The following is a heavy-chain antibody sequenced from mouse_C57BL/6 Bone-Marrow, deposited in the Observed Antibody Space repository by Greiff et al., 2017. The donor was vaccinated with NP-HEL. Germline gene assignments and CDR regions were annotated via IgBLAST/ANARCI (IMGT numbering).Heavy chain of an antibody. CDR1: GYTFTSYG. V-gene: IGHV1-81*01. J-gene: IGHJ3*01. CDR2: IYPRSGNT. D-gene: IGHD2-12*01. CDR3: AREDYSPWFAY. Sequence: QVQLQHSGAELARPGASVKLSCKASGYTFTSYGISWVKQRTGQGLEWIGEIYPRSGNTYYNEKFKGKATLTADKSSSTAYMELRSLTSEDSAVYFCAREDYSPWFAYWGQGTLVTVSA.